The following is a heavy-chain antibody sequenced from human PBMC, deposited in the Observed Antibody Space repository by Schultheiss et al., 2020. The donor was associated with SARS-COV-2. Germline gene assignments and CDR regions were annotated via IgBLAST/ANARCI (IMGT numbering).Heavy chain of an antibody. Sequence: GESLKISCKGSGYSFTSYWIGWVRQAPGQGLEWMGWISAYNGNTNYAQKFQGRVTITADKSTSTAYMELSSLRSEDTAVYYCARDPGRWPSPFHYMDVWGKGTTVTVSS. CDR1: GYSFTSYW. D-gene: IGHD4-23*01. CDR3: ARDPGRWPSPFHYMDV. J-gene: IGHJ6*03. V-gene: IGHV1-18*04. CDR2: ISAYNGNT.